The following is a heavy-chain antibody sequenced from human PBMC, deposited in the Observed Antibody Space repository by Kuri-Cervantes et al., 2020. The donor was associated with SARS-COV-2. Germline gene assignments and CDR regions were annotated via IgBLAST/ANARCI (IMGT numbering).Heavy chain of an antibody. J-gene: IGHJ5*02. Sequence: SETLSLTCAVSGGSISSGGYSWSWIRQLPGKGLEWTGYIYHSGSTYYNPSLKSRVTISVDRSKNQFSLKLSSVTAADTAVYYCARESIAVAGTGGFDPWGQGTLVTVSS. V-gene: IGHV4-30-2*01. CDR1: GGSISSGGYS. CDR3: ARESIAVAGTGGFDP. D-gene: IGHD6-19*01. CDR2: IYHSGST.